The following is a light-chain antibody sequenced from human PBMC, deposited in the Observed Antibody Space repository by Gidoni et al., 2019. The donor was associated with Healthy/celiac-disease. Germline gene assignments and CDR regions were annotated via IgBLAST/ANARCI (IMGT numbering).Light chain of an antibody. CDR3: QQSYSTPRT. CDR1: KSISSY. Sequence: DLQMTQSPSSLSASVGDRVTITCRASKSISSYLNWYQQKPGKAPKLLIYAASSLQSGVPSRFSGSGSGTDFTLTISSLQPEDFATYYCQQSYSTPRTFGQGTKVEIK. J-gene: IGKJ1*01. CDR2: AAS. V-gene: IGKV1-39*01.